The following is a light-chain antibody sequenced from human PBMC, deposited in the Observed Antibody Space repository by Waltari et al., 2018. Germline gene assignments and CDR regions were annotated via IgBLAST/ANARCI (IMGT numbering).Light chain of an antibody. Sequence: ENVLTQSPGTLSLSPGESATLSCRASQRVFSNYLAWYQQKPGQAPRVLIYGASSRAPGIPDRFSGSGSGTDFTLTISRLEPEDFAVYYCQQYGISYAFGQGTRLEIK. CDR3: QQYGISYA. J-gene: IGKJ2*01. CDR1: QRVFSNY. CDR2: GAS. V-gene: IGKV3-20*01.